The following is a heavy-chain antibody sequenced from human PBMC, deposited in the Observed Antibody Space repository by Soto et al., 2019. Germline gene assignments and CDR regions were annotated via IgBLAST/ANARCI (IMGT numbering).Heavy chain of an antibody. CDR2: IGTAGHA. CDR3: ARGGVFGDQYADAFDI. J-gene: IGHJ3*02. Sequence: EVQLVESGGGLLQAGGSLRLSCAASGFTLSRYDMHWVRQATGKGLEWVSVIGTAGHAYYAGSVKGRFTITRENAKNSLYRQINSLRDGETAFYYCARGGVFGDQYADAFDIWGQGTMVTVSS. CDR1: GFTLSRYD. D-gene: IGHD3-10*02. V-gene: IGHV3-13*01.